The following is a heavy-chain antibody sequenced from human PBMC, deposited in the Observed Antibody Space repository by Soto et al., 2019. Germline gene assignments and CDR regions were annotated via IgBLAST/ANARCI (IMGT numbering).Heavy chain of an antibody. CDR2: IGTSRNYI. Sequence: GGSLRLSCAASGLTFSSYTMSWVRQAPGKGLEWVSSIGTSRNYIYYADSLKDRFTISRDNAKNSLYLQMNSLRAEDTAIYYCVRAAFTYATISPFPYWGQGTLVTVSS. CDR1: GLTFSSYT. CDR3: VRAAFTYATISPFPY. J-gene: IGHJ4*02. V-gene: IGHV3-21*01. D-gene: IGHD5-12*01.